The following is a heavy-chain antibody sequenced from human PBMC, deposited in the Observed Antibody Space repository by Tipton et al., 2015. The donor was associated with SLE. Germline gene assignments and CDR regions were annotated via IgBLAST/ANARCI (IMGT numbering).Heavy chain of an antibody. Sequence: SGFGFSSYAMNWVRLAPGKGLEWVSSISSNNRKVDYADSVKGRFTISRDNAKSSLYLQMNGLRVEDTAVYYCARDSWTRESLRRGDYWGQGTLVTVSS. CDR3: ARDSWTRESLRRGDY. CDR2: ISSNNRKV. V-gene: IGHV3-21*01. D-gene: IGHD3-10*01. J-gene: IGHJ4*02. CDR1: GFGFSSYA.